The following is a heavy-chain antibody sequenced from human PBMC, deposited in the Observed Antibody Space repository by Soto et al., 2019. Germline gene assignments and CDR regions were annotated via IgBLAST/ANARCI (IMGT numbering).Heavy chain of an antibody. CDR1: GGSISSSSYY. J-gene: IGHJ1*01. D-gene: IGHD3-10*01. CDR2: IYYSGST. Sequence: QLQLQESGPGLVKPSETLSLTCTVSGGSISSSSYYWGWIRQPPGKGLEWIGSIYYSGSTHYNPSLKSRVNISVDASKNQFSLKLSSVTDADTAVYYGATVWFGESQHWGQGTLVTVSS. V-gene: IGHV4-39*01. CDR3: ATVWFGESQH.